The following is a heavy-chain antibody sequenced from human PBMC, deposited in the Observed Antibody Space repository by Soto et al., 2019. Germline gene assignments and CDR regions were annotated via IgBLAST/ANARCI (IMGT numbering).Heavy chain of an antibody. CDR2: IYYSGST. V-gene: IGHV4-61*01. J-gene: IGHJ6*02. CDR1: GGSVSSGSYY. D-gene: IGHD4-4*01. Sequence: QVQLQESGPGLVKPSETLSLTCTVSGGSVSSGSYYWSWIRQPPGKGLEWTGYIYYSGSTNYNPSLKSRVTISVDTSKNQFSLKLSSVTPADTAVYYCATEGNSGPSDYSGMDVWGQGTTVTVSS. CDR3: ATEGNSGPSDYSGMDV.